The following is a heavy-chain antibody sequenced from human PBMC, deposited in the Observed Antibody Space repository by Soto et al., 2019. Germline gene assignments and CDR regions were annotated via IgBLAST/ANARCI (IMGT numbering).Heavy chain of an antibody. D-gene: IGHD1-1*01. Sequence: EVQLVASGGGLVQPGGSLRLSCAASGFIFSNYWMSWVRQAPGKGLEWVANINQDGSQNIYVDSVKGRVTISRDNAKTALSLHLNSLIVEETAVYYWARPNWKGALDAFYRWGQGTMVTVPP. V-gene: IGHV3-7*01. J-gene: IGHJ3*01. CDR3: ARPNWKGALDAFYR. CDR2: INQDGSQN. CDR1: GFIFSNYW.